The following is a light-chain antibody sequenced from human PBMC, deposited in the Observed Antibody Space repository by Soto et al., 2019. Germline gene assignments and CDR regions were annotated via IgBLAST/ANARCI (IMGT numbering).Light chain of an antibody. CDR1: ETVRSN. J-gene: IGKJ4*01. CDR3: QQYGSSPLT. CDR2: GAS. V-gene: IGKV3-20*01. Sequence: VMTQSPDTLSVSPGERATLSCRASETVRSNLAWYQQKPGQAPRLLIYGASTRATGVPARFSGSGSGTDFTLTISRLEPEDFAVYYCQQYGSSPLTFGGGTKVDI.